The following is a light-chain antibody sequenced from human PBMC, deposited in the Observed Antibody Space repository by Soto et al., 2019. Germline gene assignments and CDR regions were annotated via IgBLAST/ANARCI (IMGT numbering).Light chain of an antibody. V-gene: IGKV3-15*01. CDR3: QQYNNSPWT. CDR2: GAS. Sequence: DIVMTQSPATLSVSPGERATLSCRASQSVGTNLAWYQQKPGQAPRLLIYGASTRATGIPARFSGSGSGTDFTLAISSLQSEDFAVYYCQQYNNSPWTFGQGTKVEIK. J-gene: IGKJ1*01. CDR1: QSVGTN.